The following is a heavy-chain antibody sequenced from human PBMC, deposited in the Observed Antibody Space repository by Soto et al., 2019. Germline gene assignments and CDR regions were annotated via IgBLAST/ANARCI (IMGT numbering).Heavy chain of an antibody. CDR1: GYTFTSYA. D-gene: IGHD3-3*01. Sequence: ASVKVSCKASGYTFTSYAMHWVRQAPGQRLEWMGWINAGNGNTKYSQKFQGRVTITRDTSASTAYMELSSLRSEDTAVYYCARDKVGLRLKGLDTQNYWYFDLWGRGTLVTVSS. V-gene: IGHV1-3*01. CDR2: INAGNGNT. CDR3: ARDKVGLRLKGLDTQNYWYFDL. J-gene: IGHJ2*01.